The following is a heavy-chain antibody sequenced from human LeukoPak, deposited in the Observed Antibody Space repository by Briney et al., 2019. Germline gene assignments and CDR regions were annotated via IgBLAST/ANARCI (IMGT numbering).Heavy chain of an antibody. J-gene: IGHJ4*02. CDR3: ARAPGIMTGYWRFDY. Sequence: ASVTVSCKASGYTFTSYGISWVRQAPGQGLEWMGWIRAYNGNTNYAQKLQGRVTMTTDTSTNTAYMELRSLRSDDTAVYYCARAPGIMTGYWRFDYWGQGTLVTVSS. D-gene: IGHD3-9*01. CDR2: IRAYNGNT. V-gene: IGHV1-18*01. CDR1: GYTFTSYG.